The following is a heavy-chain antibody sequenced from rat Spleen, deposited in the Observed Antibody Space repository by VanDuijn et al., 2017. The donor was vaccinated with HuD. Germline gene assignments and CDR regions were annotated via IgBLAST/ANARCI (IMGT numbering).Heavy chain of an antibody. Sequence: EVQLVESGGGLVRPGRSLKLSCAASGFTFSSFPMAWIRQAPTKGLEWVATISTRGGSTYYRDSVKGRFTISRDNAESTLYLQMNSLRSEDTATYYCTLLTTDYWGQGVMVTVSS. V-gene: IGHV5-46*01. CDR3: TLLTTDY. J-gene: IGHJ2*01. CDR2: ISTRGGST. D-gene: IGHD1-10*01. CDR1: GFTFSSFP.